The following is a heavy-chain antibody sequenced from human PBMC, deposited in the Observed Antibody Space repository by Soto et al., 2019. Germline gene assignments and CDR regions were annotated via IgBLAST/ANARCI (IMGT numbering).Heavy chain of an antibody. Sequence: PGGSLRLSCAASGFTFSSYWMHWVRQAPGKGLVWVSRINSDGSSTSYADSVKGRFTISRDNAKNTLYLQMNSLRAEDTAVYYCAREVVVPAAMCYFDYWGQGTLVTVTS. V-gene: IGHV3-74*01. J-gene: IGHJ4*02. CDR2: INSDGSST. CDR3: AREVVVPAAMCYFDY. D-gene: IGHD2-2*01. CDR1: GFTFSSYW.